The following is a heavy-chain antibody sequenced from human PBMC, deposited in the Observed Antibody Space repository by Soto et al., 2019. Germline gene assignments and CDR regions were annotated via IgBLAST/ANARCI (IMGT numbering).Heavy chain of an antibody. D-gene: IGHD6-19*01. J-gene: IGHJ6*02. Sequence: QVQLVQSGAEVKKPESSVKVSCKASGGTFSSYTTSWVRQAPGQGLEWMGRIIPILGITNYAQKFQGRVTITADKSTSTAYMELSSLRSEDTAVYYCAIAVAGTHGMDVWGQGTTVTVSS. V-gene: IGHV1-69*02. CDR3: AIAVAGTHGMDV. CDR1: GGTFSSYT. CDR2: IIPILGIT.